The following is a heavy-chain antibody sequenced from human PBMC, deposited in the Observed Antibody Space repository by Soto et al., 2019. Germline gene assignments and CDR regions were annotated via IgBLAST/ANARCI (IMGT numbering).Heavy chain of an antibody. CDR2: IGSSSSDT. J-gene: IGHJ4*02. CDR3: AKDLGYSASVSYPDF. V-gene: IGHV3-11*06. CDR1: GFTFSDDY. D-gene: IGHD3-10*01. Sequence: GGSLRLSCTASGFTFSDDYMSWIRQAPGKGLQWLSHIGSSSSDTNYADSVKGRFTISRDNAKNSLYLQMNSLRAEDTAVYFCAKDLGYSASVSYPDFWGQGSLVTVSS.